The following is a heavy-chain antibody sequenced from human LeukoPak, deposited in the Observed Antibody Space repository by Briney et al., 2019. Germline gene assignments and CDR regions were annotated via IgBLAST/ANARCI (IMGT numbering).Heavy chain of an antibody. J-gene: IGHJ5*02. CDR2: IIPILGIA. V-gene: IGHV1-69*04. CDR3: AIETGNWFDP. Sequence: ASVKVSCKASGGTFSSYAISWVRQAPGQGLEWMGTIIPILGIANYAQKFQGRVTITAAKSTSTAYMELSSLRSEDTAVYYCAIETGNWFDPWGQGTLVTVSS. CDR1: GGTFSSYA.